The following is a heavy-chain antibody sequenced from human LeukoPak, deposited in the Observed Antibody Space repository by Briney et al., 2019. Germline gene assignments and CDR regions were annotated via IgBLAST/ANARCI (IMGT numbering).Heavy chain of an antibody. CDR3: ASFIAAAGEPHYYYGMDV. CDR1: GFTFSSYS. D-gene: IGHD6-13*01. CDR2: ISSSSSYI. J-gene: IGHJ6*02. V-gene: IGHV3-21*01. Sequence: SGGSLRLSCAASGFTFSSYSMNWVRQAPGKGLEWVSSISSSSSYIYYADSVKGRFTISRDNAKNSLYLQMNSLRAEDTAVYYCASFIAAAGEPHYYYGMDVWGQGTTVTVSS.